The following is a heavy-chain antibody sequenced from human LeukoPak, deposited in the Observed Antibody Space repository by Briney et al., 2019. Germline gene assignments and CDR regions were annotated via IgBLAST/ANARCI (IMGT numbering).Heavy chain of an antibody. CDR2: INHSGST. D-gene: IGHD2-8*01. Sequence: SETLSLTCAVYGGSFSGYYWSWIRQPPGKGLEWIGEINHSGSTNYNPSLKSRVTISVDTSKNQSSLKLSSVTAADTAVYYCARGVYRYQDYWGQGTLVTVSS. CDR3: ARGVYRYQDY. V-gene: IGHV4-34*01. J-gene: IGHJ4*02. CDR1: GGSFSGYY.